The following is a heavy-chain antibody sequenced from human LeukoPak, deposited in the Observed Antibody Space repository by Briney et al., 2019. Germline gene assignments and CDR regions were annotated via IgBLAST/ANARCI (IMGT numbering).Heavy chain of an antibody. Sequence: SETLSLTCAVYGGSFSGYYWSWIRQPPGKGLEWIGEINHSGSTNYNPSLQSRVTISVDTSKNHFSLKLSSVAAADTAVYYCAILPAAMRPAFDYWGQGTLVTVSS. CDR2: INHSGST. D-gene: IGHD2-2*01. CDR1: GGSFSGYY. CDR3: AILPAAMRPAFDY. J-gene: IGHJ4*02. V-gene: IGHV4-34*01.